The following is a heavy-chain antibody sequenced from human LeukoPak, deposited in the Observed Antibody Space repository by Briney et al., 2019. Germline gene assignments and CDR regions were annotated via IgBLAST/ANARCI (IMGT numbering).Heavy chain of an antibody. D-gene: IGHD3-22*01. CDR2: INHSGST. CDR3: AREKIGYYDGSGRGWFDP. CDR1: GGSFSGYY. V-gene: IGHV4-34*01. Sequence: SETLTLTCAVYGGSFSGYYWSWIRQPPGKGLEWIGEINHSGSTNYNPSLKSRVTISVDTSKNQFPLKLSSVTAADTAVYYCAREKIGYYDGSGRGWFDPWGQGTLVTVSS. J-gene: IGHJ5*02.